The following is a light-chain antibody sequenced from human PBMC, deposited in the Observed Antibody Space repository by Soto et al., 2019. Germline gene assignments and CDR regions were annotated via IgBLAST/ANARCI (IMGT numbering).Light chain of an antibody. CDR2: NNN. CDR3: AAWDDSLNGYV. J-gene: IGLJ1*01. CDR1: SSNIGTNA. Sequence: QSVLTQPPSASGTPGQRGTISCYGGSSNIGTNAVNWYQQLPGTAPKLLIYNNNQRPSGVPDRFSGSKSGTSASLAISGLQSEDEADYYCAAWDDSLNGYVFGTGTKVTV. V-gene: IGLV1-44*01.